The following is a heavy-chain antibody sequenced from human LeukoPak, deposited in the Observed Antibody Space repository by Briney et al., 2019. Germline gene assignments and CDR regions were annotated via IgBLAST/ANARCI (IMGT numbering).Heavy chain of an antibody. Sequence: GGSLRLSCTASGFIFGDHAMSWVRQAPGKGLEWVGFIRSKAYGGTTEYGASVKGRFTISRDDSEGIAYMQMNSMRIEDTAVYYCARGPIHLWLHNGMDVWGQGTTVIVFS. CDR1: GFIFGDHA. V-gene: IGHV3-49*04. CDR3: ARGPIHLWLHNGMDV. J-gene: IGHJ6*02. CDR2: IRSKAYGGTT. D-gene: IGHD5-18*01.